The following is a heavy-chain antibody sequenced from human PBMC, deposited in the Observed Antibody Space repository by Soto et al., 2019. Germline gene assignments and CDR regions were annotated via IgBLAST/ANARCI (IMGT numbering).Heavy chain of an antibody. V-gene: IGHV3-30*18. Sequence: QVQLVESGGGLVQPGTSLRLSCAASGFTFSTHGMHWVRQAPGKGLQWVAMISHDGSAKHYVDSVKGRFTISRDTSKNALFLQSDSLRVEDTAIYYCAKDWGETGWSKWFDSWGRGTLVTVSS. CDR1: GFTFSTHG. J-gene: IGHJ5*01. CDR2: ISHDGSAK. D-gene: IGHD6-19*01. CDR3: AKDWGETGWSKWFDS.